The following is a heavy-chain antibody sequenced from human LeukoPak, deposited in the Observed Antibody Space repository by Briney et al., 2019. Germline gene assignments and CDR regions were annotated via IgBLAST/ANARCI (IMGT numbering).Heavy chain of an antibody. J-gene: IGHJ4*02. Sequence: PRGSLRLSCTASGFTFSNAWMSWVRQAPGKGLDWVGRIRTETDGGTTDYAAPVKGRFTISRDDSKNTLSLQMNSLESEDTAVYYCTKTSPHFDYWGQGILVTVSS. CDR1: GFTFSNAW. V-gene: IGHV3-15*01. CDR2: IRTETDGGTT. CDR3: TKTSPHFDY.